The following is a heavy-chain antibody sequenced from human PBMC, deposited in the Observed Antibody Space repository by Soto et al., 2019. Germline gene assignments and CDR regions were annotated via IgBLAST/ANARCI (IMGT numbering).Heavy chain of an antibody. J-gene: IGHJ4*02. D-gene: IGHD1-1*01. CDR2: FSFYGCRDNT. CDR1: GCTFSSYD. V-gene: IGHV3-23*01. Sequence: EVQLLESGGGLVQPGGSLRLSCVGSGCTFSSYDMTWVRQAPGQGLEWGSSFSFYGCRDNTYFADSVKGRFTISRDNSRNTVYLQMDNLRVEDTAVYYCAKSLYNDTRGPNDHWGQGTLVTVSS. CDR3: AKSLYNDTRGPNDH.